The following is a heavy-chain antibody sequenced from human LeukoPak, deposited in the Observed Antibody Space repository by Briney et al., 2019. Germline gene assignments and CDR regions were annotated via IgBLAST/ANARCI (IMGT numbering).Heavy chain of an antibody. CDR3: TPNLFDY. CDR2: IKSKTDGGTT. CDR1: GFSFSDSV. Sequence: PGGSLRLSCVASGFSFSDSVIHWVRQAPGKGLEWVGRIKSKTDGGTTDYAAPVKGRFTISRDDSKNTLYLQMNSLKTEDTAVYYCTPNLFDYWGQGTLVTVSS. J-gene: IGHJ4*02. V-gene: IGHV3-15*01.